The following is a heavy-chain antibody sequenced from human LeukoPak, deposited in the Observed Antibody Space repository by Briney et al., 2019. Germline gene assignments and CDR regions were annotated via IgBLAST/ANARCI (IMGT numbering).Heavy chain of an antibody. CDR2: ISYSGST. CDR1: GGSINNYY. CDR3: GRHRYSYPAYYFDS. V-gene: IGHV4-59*08. J-gene: IGHJ4*02. Sequence: SQTLSLTCTVSGGSINNYYWSWIRQPPGEGLEWIGSISYSGSTNYNPSLESRVTISVDTSKNHFSLNLRSMTAADTAVYYCGRHRYSYPAYYFDSWGQGTLVTVSS. D-gene: IGHD5-18*01.